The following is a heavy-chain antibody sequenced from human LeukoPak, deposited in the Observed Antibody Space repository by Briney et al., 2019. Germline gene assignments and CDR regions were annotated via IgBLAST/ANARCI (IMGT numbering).Heavy chain of an antibody. J-gene: IGHJ6*02. CDR2: IKQDGSEK. D-gene: IGHD2-8*01. V-gene: IGHV3-7*01. Sequence: GGSLRLSCAASGFTFSSYWMSWVRQAPGKGLEWVANIKQDGSEKYHVDSVKGRFTISRDNAKNSLYLQMNSLRAEDSAVYYCARYTDYYGMDVWGQGTTVTVSS. CDR1: GFTFSSYW. CDR3: ARYTDYYGMDV.